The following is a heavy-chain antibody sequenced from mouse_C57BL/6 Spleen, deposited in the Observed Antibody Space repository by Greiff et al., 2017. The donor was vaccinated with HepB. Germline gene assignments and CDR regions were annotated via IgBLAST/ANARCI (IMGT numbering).Heavy chain of an antibody. CDR3: ARVVAPYAMDY. CDR1: GYTFTSYW. J-gene: IGHJ4*01. CDR2: IYPGSGST. D-gene: IGHD1-1*01. V-gene: IGHV1-55*01. Sequence: VQLQQSGAELVKPGASVKMSCKASGYTFTSYWITWVKQRPGQGLEWIGDIYPGSGSTNYNEKFKSKATLTVDTSSSTAYMQLSSLTSEDSAVYYCARVVAPYAMDYWGQGTSVTVSS.